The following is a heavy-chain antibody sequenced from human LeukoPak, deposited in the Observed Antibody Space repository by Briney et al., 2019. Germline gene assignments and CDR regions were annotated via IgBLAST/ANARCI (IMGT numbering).Heavy chain of an antibody. CDR2: IYYSGST. CDR1: GGSISSGDYY. J-gene: IGHJ6*03. D-gene: IGHD4-17*01. V-gene: IGHV4-30-4*08. Sequence: SQTLSLTCTVSGGSISSGDYYWSWIRQPPGKGLEWIGYIYYSGSTYYNPSLKSRVTISVDTSKNQFSLKLSSVTAADTAVYYCARSRDYGDYASRYYYYMDVWGKGTTVTVSS. CDR3: ARSRDYGDYASRYYYYMDV.